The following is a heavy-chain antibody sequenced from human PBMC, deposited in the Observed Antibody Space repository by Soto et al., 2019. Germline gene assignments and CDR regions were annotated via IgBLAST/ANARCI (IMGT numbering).Heavy chain of an antibody. CDR1: GFNFSSYA. D-gene: IGHD2-8*02. J-gene: IGHJ2*01. V-gene: IGHV3-23*01. CDR2: ISGSGGST. Sequence: GGPLRLSCAGSGFNFSSYALSWVRQAPGKGLEWVSAISGSGGSTYYADSVKGRFTISRDNSKNTLYLQMNSLRAEDTAVYYCANCRAAYGVSLDDHWCHARRFSDL. CDR3: ANCRAAYGVSLDDHWCHARRFSDL.